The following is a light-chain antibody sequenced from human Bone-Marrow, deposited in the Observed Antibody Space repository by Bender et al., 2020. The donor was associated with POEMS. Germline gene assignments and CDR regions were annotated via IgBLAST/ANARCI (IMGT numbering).Light chain of an antibody. J-gene: IGLJ1*01. CDR2: DVT. V-gene: IGLV2-11*01. CDR1: INNVGTFDH. Sequence: QSALTQPASVSGSPGQSVTISCAGTINNVGTFDHVSWYQQHPEKAPNLIIYDVTKRPSGVPDRFSGSKSGNTASLTISGLQAEDEADYFCCSFSGIDTFVFGSATKVTVL. CDR3: CSFSGIDTFV.